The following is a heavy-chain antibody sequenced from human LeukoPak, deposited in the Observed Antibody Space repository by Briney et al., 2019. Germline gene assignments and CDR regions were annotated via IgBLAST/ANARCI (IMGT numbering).Heavy chain of an antibody. CDR1: GFTISSYG. CDR2: IRYDGSNK. CDR3: AALSSSWSGRVFDY. V-gene: IGHV3-30*02. Sequence: PGGSLRLSCAASGFTISSYGMHWVRQAPGKGLEWVAFIRYDGSNKYYADSVKGRFTISRDNSKNTLYLQMNSLRAEDTAVYYCAALSSSWSGRVFDYWGQGTLVTVSS. D-gene: IGHD6-13*01. J-gene: IGHJ4*02.